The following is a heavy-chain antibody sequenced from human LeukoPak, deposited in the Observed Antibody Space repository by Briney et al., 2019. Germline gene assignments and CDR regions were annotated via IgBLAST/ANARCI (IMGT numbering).Heavy chain of an antibody. V-gene: IGHV4-59*01. CDR1: GGSISSYY. CDR2: IYYSGST. CDR3: ARLRANYADY. J-gene: IGHJ4*02. D-gene: IGHD1-7*01. Sequence: SETLSLTCTVSGGSISSYYWSWIRQPPGKGLEWIGYIYYSGSTNYNPSLKSRVTISVDTSKNQFSLKLSSVTAADTAVYYCARLRANYADYWGQGTLVTVSS.